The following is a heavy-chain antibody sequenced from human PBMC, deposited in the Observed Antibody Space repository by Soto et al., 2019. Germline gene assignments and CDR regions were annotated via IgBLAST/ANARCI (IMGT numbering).Heavy chain of an antibody. D-gene: IGHD6-6*01. CDR2: IIPIFGTA. J-gene: IGHJ4*02. CDR1: GGTFSSYA. Sequence: QVQLVQSGAEVKKPGSSVKVSCKDSGGTFSSYAISWVRQAPGQGLEWRGGIIPIFGTANYAQKFQGRVTITADESTSTAYMELSSLRSEDTAVYYCARVRIAARPPYLDYWGQGTLVTVSS. CDR3: ARVRIAARPPYLDY. V-gene: IGHV1-69*12.